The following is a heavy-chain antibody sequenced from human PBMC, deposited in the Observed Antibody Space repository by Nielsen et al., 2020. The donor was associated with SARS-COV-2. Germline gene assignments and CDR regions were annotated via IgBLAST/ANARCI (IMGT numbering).Heavy chain of an antibody. CDR2: IWYDGSNK. CDR1: GFTFSSYG. V-gene: IGHV3-33*01. D-gene: IGHD3-22*01. Sequence: GGSLRLSCAASGFTFSSYGMHWVRQAPGKGLEWVAVIWYDGSNKYYADSVKGRFTISRDNSKNTLYLQMNSLRAEDTAVYYCARERPQYYYDSSGSPGYFDYWGQGTLVTVSS. CDR3: ARERPQYYYDSSGSPGYFDY. J-gene: IGHJ4*02.